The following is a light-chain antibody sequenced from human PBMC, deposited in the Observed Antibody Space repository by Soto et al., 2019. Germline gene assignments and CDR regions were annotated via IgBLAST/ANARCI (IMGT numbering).Light chain of an antibody. J-gene: IGLJ3*02. Sequence: QSALTQPRSVSGSPGQSVTISCTGTNSYIGNYNYVSWYQQHPGKAPKVMIYDVSKRPSGVPDRFSGSKSGNTASLTISGLQDEDEADYYCCSYPGSHTWVFCGGTKVTVL. V-gene: IGLV2-11*01. CDR2: DVS. CDR3: CSYPGSHTWV. CDR1: NSYIGNYNY.